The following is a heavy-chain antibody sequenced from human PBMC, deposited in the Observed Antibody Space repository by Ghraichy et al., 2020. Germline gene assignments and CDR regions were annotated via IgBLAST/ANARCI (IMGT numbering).Heavy chain of an antibody. CDR2: ISGTGGRT. CDR1: GFTFSNYA. D-gene: IGHD3-22*01. V-gene: IGHV3-23*01. Sequence: GGSLRLSCAASGFTFSNYAMSWVRQAPGKGLEWVSGISGTGGRTNYTDSVKGRFTISRDNPKNTLYLQMNSLRAEDTAVYFCAKDVHPYSSGYYNRFDYWGQGTLVTVSS. J-gene: IGHJ4*02. CDR3: AKDVHPYSSGYYNRFDY.